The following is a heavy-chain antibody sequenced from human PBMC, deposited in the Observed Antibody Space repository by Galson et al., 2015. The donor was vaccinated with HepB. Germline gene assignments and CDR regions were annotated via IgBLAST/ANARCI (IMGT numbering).Heavy chain of an antibody. CDR2: IWYDGSNT. CDR3: ARDLGLVEMATKGYYYYGMDV. J-gene: IGHJ6*02. CDR1: GFTFSSYG. D-gene: IGHD5-24*01. V-gene: IGHV3-33*01. Sequence: SLRLSCAASGFTFSSYGMHWVRQAPGKGLEWVAVIWYDGSNTYYADSVKGRFTISRDNSKNTLYLQMNSLRAEDTAVYYCARDLGLVEMATKGYYYYGMDVWGQGTPVTVSS.